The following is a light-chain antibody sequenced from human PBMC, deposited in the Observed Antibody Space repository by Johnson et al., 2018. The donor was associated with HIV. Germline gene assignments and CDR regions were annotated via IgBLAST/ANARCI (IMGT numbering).Light chain of an antibody. V-gene: IGLV1-51*01. J-gene: IGLJ1*01. CDR3: GTWDSSLNGYV. CDR2: DTN. Sequence: QSVLTQPPSVSAAEGQKFTISCSGSSSNIGNNDVSWYQQLPGTAPKLLIFDTNKRFSGIPDRFSGSKSGTSATLGITGLQTGDEADYYCGTWDSSLNGYVFGTGTQVTAL. CDR1: SSNIGNND.